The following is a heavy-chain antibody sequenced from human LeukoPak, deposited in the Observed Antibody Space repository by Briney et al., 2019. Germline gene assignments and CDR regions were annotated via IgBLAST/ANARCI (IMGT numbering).Heavy chain of an antibody. CDR2: IYYSGST. CDR1: GCSISSYY. J-gene: IGHJ2*01. D-gene: IGHD6-19*01. Sequence: SETLSLTCTVSGCSISSYYWSWIRQPPGKGLEWIGYIYYSGSTNYNPSLKSRVTRAVDTSKNQFSLKLSSVTAADTAVYYWARVYSSGWYADWYFDLWGRGTLVTVSS. CDR3: ARVYSSGWYADWYFDL. V-gene: IGHV4-59*01.